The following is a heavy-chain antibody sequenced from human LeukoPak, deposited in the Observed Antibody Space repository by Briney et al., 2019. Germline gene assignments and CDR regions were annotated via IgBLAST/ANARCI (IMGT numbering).Heavy chain of an antibody. J-gene: IGHJ6*04. V-gene: IGHV1-3*01. CDR1: GYTFTSYA. CDR2: INAGNGNT. Sequence: GASVKVSCKASGYTFTSYAMHWVRQAPGQRLEWMGWINAGNGNTKYSQKFQGRVTITRDTSASTAYMELSSLRSEDTAVYYCAREHYYGSGSPYYYYYGMDVWGKGTTVTVSS. CDR3: AREHYYGSGSPYYYYYGMDV. D-gene: IGHD3-10*01.